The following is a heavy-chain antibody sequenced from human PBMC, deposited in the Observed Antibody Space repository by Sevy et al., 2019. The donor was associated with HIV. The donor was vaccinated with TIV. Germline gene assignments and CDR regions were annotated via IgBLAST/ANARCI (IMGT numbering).Heavy chain of an antibody. V-gene: IGHV3-7*01. CDR3: ASNTYPYDSNTYYPVY. J-gene: IGHJ4*02. CDR1: GFNLSPYW. CDR2: IKQDGNEK. D-gene: IGHD3-22*01. Sequence: AGSLRLSCVASGFNLSPYWMTWVRQAPGKELEWVANIKQDGNEKYYVDSVKGRFTVSRDNAKNALYLQMYSLRVEDTAVYFCASNTYPYDSNTYYPVYWGQGTRVTVSS.